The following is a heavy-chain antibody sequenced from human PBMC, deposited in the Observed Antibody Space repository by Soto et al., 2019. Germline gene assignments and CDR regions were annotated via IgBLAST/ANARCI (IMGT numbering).Heavy chain of an antibody. J-gene: IGHJ6*02. CDR2: ISYDGSNK. Sequence: PGGSLILSCAASGFTFSSYGMHWVRQAPGKGLEWVAVISYDGSNKYYADSVKGRFTISRDNSKNTLYLQMNSLRAEDTAVYYCAKDITMIVVVRGYGMDVWGQGTTVTVSS. D-gene: IGHD3-22*01. CDR1: GFTFSSYG. V-gene: IGHV3-30*18. CDR3: AKDITMIVVVRGYGMDV.